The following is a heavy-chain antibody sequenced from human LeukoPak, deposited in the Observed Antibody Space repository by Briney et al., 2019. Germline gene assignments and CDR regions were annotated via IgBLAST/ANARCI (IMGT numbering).Heavy chain of an antibody. CDR3: AKCLYHHGSGSLGDY. Sequence: GGSLRLSCAASGFTFSDYAMSWVREAPGEGVWWGSNIRGSGGSPSSADSVKARFTISRDNTKNTLYLQMNSLRAADTPIYSCAKCLYHHGSGSLGDYWGQASLATVSS. D-gene: IGHD3-10*01. V-gene: IGHV3-23*01. J-gene: IGHJ4*02. CDR1: GFTFSDYA. CDR2: IRGSGGSP.